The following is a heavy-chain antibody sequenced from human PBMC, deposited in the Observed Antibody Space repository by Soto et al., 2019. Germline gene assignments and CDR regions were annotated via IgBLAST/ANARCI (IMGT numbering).Heavy chain of an antibody. CDR2: ISGSGSST. CDR3: AKDNDGEFYFDY. CDR1: GFTFSSFG. V-gene: IGHV3-23*01. Sequence: GGSLRPSCAASGFTFSSFGMSWVRQAPGKGLEWVSGISGSGSSTYYADSVKGRFTISRDNSKNTLYLQMNSLRAEDTAVYYCAKDNDGEFYFDYWGQGTLVTVSS. D-gene: IGHD3-10*01. J-gene: IGHJ4*02.